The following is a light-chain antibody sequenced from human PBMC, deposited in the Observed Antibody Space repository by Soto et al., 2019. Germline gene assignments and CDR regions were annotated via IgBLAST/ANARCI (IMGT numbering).Light chain of an antibody. Sequence: EIVLRLSPATLSLSPGERASLSCRASQSVRLTDLSWYQQKPGQAPRLLIYGAFSRATGIPDRFSASGSGTDFTLTISRLEPEDCAGYYGQQYGILPRTVGQGTKVDIK. CDR3: QQYGILPRT. CDR1: QSVRLTD. J-gene: IGKJ1*01. V-gene: IGKV3-20*01. CDR2: GAF.